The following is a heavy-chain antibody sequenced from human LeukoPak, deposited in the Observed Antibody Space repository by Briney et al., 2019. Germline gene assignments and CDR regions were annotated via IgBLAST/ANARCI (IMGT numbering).Heavy chain of an antibody. CDR2: IKSKTDGGTT. CDR1: GFTFSNVW. CDR3: TTDPRGTMVRGVIR. D-gene: IGHD3-10*01. Sequence: GGSLRLSCAASGFTFSNVWMSWVRQAPGKGLEWVGRIKSKTDGGTTDYAAPVKGRFTISRDDSKNTLYLQMNSLKTEDTAVYYCTTDPRGTMVRGVIRWGQGTLVTVSS. V-gene: IGHV3-15*01. J-gene: IGHJ4*02.